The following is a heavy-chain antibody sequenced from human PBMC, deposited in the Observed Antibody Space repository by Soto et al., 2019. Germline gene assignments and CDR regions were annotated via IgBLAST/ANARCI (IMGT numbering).Heavy chain of an antibody. J-gene: IGHJ6*04. Sequence: WGSLRLSCAASGFNFRNYEMNWVRQAPGKGLEWVAYISITGVTTYYAESVEGRFTISRDNAKSSLFLHLSSLRVEDTAVYYCTRYGTRVESWGIGNKVTVSA. CDR2: ISITGVTT. V-gene: IGHV3-48*03. CDR3: TRYGTRVES. CDR1: GFNFRNYE. D-gene: IGHD1-1*01.